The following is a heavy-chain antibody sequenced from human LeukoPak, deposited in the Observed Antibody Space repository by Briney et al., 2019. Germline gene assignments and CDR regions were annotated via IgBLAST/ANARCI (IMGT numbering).Heavy chain of an antibody. Sequence: PGGSPRLSCAASGFTFSSYWMHWVRQAPGKGLVWVSRINSDGSSTSYADSVKGRFTISRDNAKNTLYLQMNSLRAEDTAVYYCARDTVSHYYGSGSYGYWGQGTLVTVSS. CDR1: GFTFSSYW. J-gene: IGHJ4*02. V-gene: IGHV3-74*01. CDR2: INSDGSST. CDR3: ARDTVSHYYGSGSYGY. D-gene: IGHD3-10*01.